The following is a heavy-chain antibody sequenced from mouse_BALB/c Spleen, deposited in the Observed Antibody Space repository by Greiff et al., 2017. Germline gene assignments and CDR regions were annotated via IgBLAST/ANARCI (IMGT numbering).Heavy chain of an antibody. CDR2: INPSTGYT. D-gene: IGHD1-1*01. J-gene: IGHJ1*01. Sequence: QVQLQQSGAELAKPGASVKMSCKASGYTFTSYWMHWVKQRPGQGLEWIGYINPSTGYTEYNQKFKDKATLTADKSSSTAYMQLSSLTSEDSAVYYCARMNYYGYWYFDVWGAGTTVTVSS. CDR1: GYTFTSYW. V-gene: IGHV1-7*01. CDR3: ARMNYYGYWYFDV.